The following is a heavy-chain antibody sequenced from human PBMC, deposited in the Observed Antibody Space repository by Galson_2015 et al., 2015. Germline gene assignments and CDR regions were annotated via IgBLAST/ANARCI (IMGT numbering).Heavy chain of an antibody. D-gene: IGHD2-2*01. V-gene: IGHV4-61*01. Sequence: SETLSLTCPVSGGSVSTGSYYWSWIRQPPGKGLEWIGYIYYSGSTNYNPSLKSRVTISLDTSKNQFSLKLSSVTAADTAVYYCASLYCSMTSCYLGHWGQGTLVTVSS. CDR2: IYYSGST. CDR1: GGSVSTGSYY. CDR3: ASLYCSMTSCYLGH. J-gene: IGHJ1*01.